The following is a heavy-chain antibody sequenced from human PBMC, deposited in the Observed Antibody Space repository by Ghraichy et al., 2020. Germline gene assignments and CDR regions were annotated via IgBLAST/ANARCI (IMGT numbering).Heavy chain of an antibody. Sequence: SETLSLTCSVSGGSLSSYYWSWIRQPPGKGLEWIGNIHYTGSTNYNASLKSRVTISLDTSKNQISLDLSSVTAADTALYYCARRTPPPVYFDSWGQGSLVTVSS. CDR2: IHYTGST. CDR1: GGSLSSYY. CDR3: ARRTPPPVYFDS. D-gene: IGHD1-14*01. J-gene: IGHJ4*02. V-gene: IGHV4-59*08.